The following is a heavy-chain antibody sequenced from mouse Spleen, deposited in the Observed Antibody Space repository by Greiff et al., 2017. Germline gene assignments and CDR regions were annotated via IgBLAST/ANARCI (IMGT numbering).Heavy chain of an antibody. V-gene: IGHV1-52*01. Sequence: VQLQQPGAELVRPGSSVKLSCKASGYTFTSYWMHWVKQRPIQGLEWIGNIDPSDSETHYNQKFKDKATLTVDKSSSTAYMQLSSLTSEDSAVYYCAREVYGNYGEYYFDYWGQGTTLTVSS. CDR1: GYTFTSYW. CDR3: AREVYGNYGEYYFDY. CDR2: IDPSDSET. J-gene: IGHJ2*01. D-gene: IGHD2-1*01.